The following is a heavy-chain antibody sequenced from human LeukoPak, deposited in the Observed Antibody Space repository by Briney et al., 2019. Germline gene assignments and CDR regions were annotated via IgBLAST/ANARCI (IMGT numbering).Heavy chain of an antibody. J-gene: IGHJ4*02. CDR1: GFTFSSYA. CDR3: AKGGPPGRSADSVIY. V-gene: IGHV3-30*02. CDR2: IRYDGSNK. D-gene: IGHD2-15*01. Sequence: GGSLRLSCAASGFTFSSYAMHWVRQPPGKGLEWVAFIRYDGSNKHYADSVKGRFTISRDNSKNTLYLQMNSLRAEDTAVYYCAKGGPPGRSADSVIYWGQGSLVTVSS.